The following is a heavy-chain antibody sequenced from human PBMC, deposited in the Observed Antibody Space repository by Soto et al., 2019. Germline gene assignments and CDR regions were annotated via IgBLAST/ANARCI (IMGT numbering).Heavy chain of an antibody. CDR1: GFIFTTYG. Sequence: QVQLVESGGGVVQPGRSLRLSCAASGFIFTTYGLHWVRQAPGTGLEWVAVIWYDGSNQYYADSVKGRFTISRDNSKNILYLEMNSVRVEDTAVYYCVKDHCGGDCYSDPYFDYWGQGTLVTVSS. J-gene: IGHJ4*02. V-gene: IGHV3-33*06. D-gene: IGHD2-21*02. CDR3: VKDHCGGDCYSDPYFDY. CDR2: IWYDGSNQ.